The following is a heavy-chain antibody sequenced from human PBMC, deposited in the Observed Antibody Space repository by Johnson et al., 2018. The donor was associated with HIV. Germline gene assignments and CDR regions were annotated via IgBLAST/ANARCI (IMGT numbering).Heavy chain of an antibody. CDR2: MNWNGGST. V-gene: IGHV3-20*04. CDR3: AKVDCGGDTCAGYDPFDL. Sequence: EKLVESGGGVVRPGGSLRLSCAASGFTFDDYGLSWVRQAPGKGLEWVSGMNWNGGSTGYADSVKGLCTISRDNAKNSLYLQMNSLRVEDTAVYYCAKVDCGGDTCAGYDPFDLWGQGTLVTVSS. D-gene: IGHD2-21*01. CDR1: GFTFDDYG. J-gene: IGHJ3*01.